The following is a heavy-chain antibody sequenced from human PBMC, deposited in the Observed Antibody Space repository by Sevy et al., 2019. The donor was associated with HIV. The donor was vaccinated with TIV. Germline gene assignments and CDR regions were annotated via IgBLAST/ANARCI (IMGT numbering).Heavy chain of an antibody. CDR1: AFTFSSYA. J-gene: IGHJ4*02. Sequence: GESLKISCAASAFTFSSYAMHWVRQAPGKGLEWVAVISYEGNDKDYADSVKGRFTISRDNSKNTLYLQMNSLRIEDTAVYYCARAQGGLLWFGEFPLWGPGTLVTVSS. CDR3: ARAQGGLLWFGEFPL. V-gene: IGHV3-30*04. D-gene: IGHD3-10*01. CDR2: ISYEGNDK.